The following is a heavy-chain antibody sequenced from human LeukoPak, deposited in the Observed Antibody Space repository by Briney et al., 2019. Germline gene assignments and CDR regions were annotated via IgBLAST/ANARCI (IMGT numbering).Heavy chain of an antibody. J-gene: IGHJ4*02. Sequence: PGGSLRLSCAASGFTFRNDAMTCVRQAPGKGLEWVSVVTGNGDTTYYADSLKGRFTISRDNSRNTLYLQMNSLRAEDTAVYHCARNAADCTTSACYDYWGQGTLVTVSS. CDR2: VTGNGDTT. D-gene: IGHD2-8*01. CDR1: GFTFRNDA. CDR3: ARNAADCTTSACYDY. V-gene: IGHV3-23*01.